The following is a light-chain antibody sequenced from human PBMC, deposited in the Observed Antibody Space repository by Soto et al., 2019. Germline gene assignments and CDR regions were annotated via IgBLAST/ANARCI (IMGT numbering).Light chain of an antibody. Sequence: QSALTQPPSASGSPGQSVTISCTGTSSDVGGYNYVSWYQQHPGEAPKLMIYEVSKRPSGVPDRFSGSKSGNTASLTVSGLQPEDEADYYCSSYAGSNKSVFGTGTKVTVL. CDR1: SSDVGGYNY. CDR2: EVS. V-gene: IGLV2-8*01. J-gene: IGLJ1*01. CDR3: SSYAGSNKSV.